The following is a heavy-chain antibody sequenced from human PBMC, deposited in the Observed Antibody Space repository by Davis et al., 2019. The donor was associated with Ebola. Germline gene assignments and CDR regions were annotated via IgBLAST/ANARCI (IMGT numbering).Heavy chain of an antibody. V-gene: IGHV3-21*04. CDR1: GFTARSNY. CDR2: ISSSSSYI. CDR3: AKDRYYDSSGYPDYFDY. J-gene: IGHJ4*02. Sequence: GEAPKISCAASGFTARSNYISWVRQALGKGLEWVSSISSSSSYIYYADSVKGRFTISRDNSKNTLYLQMNSLRAEDTAVYYCAKDRYYDSSGYPDYFDYWGQGALVTDSS. D-gene: IGHD3-22*01.